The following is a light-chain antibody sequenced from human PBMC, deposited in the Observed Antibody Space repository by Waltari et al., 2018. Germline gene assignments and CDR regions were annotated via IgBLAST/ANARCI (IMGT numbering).Light chain of an antibody. V-gene: IGLV4-60*03. CDR3: ETWDSNTRV. J-gene: IGLJ3*02. CDR2: LEGSGSY. CDR1: SGHSSDI. Sequence: QPVLTQSSPASASLGCSVKLTCTLSSGHSSDIISWHQQQPGKAPRYLMKLEGSGSYNKGSGVPDRFSGSSSGADRYLTISNLQSEDEADYYCETWDSNTRVFGGGTKLTVL.